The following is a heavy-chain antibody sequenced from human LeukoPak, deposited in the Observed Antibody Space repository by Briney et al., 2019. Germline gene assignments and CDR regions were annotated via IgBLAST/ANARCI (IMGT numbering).Heavy chain of an antibody. Sequence: GSSVKVSCKASGGTFSSYAISWVRQAPGQGLEWMGGIIPIFGTANYAQKFQGRVTITADESTSTAYMELSSLRSEDTAVYYCARDYYGSGRSVGYYYYYMDVWGKGTTVTVSS. V-gene: IGHV1-69*01. D-gene: IGHD3-10*01. CDR2: IIPIFGTA. J-gene: IGHJ6*03. CDR3: ARDYYGSGRSVGYYYYYMDV. CDR1: GGTFSSYA.